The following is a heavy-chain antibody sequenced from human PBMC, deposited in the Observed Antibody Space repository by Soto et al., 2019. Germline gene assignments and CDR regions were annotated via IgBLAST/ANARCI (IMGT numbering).Heavy chain of an antibody. CDR1: GDSIGGSRYF. J-gene: IGHJ3*02. Sequence: QLHLQESGPGLVKPSETLSLDCIVTGDSIGGSRYFWGWIRQPPGKGLEWIGTIAGDGRNFYNPSLASRLIVSADKSKNQFSVTLIPVTAPDTAMYYCARHADTPPIKTPLAFDIWGQGTMVTVSS. D-gene: IGHD5-18*01. CDR3: ARHADTPPIKTPLAFDI. CDR2: IAGDGRN. V-gene: IGHV4-39*01.